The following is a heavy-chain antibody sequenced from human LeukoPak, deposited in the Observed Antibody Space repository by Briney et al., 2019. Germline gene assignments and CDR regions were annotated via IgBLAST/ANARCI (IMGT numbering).Heavy chain of an antibody. CDR1: GYTFTTYS. CDR3: ARDLIVYGSGSYSDY. J-gene: IGHJ4*02. V-gene: IGHV1-3*01. Sequence: ASVKVSCKASGYTFTTYSLHWVRQAPGQGLQWMAWINVGNGNTKYSQKFQGRVTITTDTSASTAYMELSSLRSEDTAVYFCARDLIVYGSGSYSDYWGQGTLVTVSS. CDR2: INVGNGNT. D-gene: IGHD3-10*01.